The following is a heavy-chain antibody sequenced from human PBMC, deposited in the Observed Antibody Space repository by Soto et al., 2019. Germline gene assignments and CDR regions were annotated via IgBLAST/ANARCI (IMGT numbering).Heavy chain of an antibody. V-gene: IGHV1-18*01. CDR2: ISAHNGNT. Sequence: QVHLVQSGAEVKKPGASVKVSCKASGYTFTSYGITWVRQAPGQGLEWMGWISAHNGNTDYAQKLQGRGSVTREPSTSTSYMELRRLRSDDTAVYYCARGRYGDYWGQGALVTVSS. J-gene: IGHJ4*02. CDR3: ARGRYGDY. CDR1: GYTFTSYG. D-gene: IGHD1-1*01.